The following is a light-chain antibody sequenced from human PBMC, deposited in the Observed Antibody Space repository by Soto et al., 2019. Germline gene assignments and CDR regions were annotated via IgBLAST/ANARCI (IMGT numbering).Light chain of an antibody. V-gene: IGLV2-14*01. CDR1: SSDVGAYNY. J-gene: IGLJ3*02. CDR2: DVT. CDR3: SSYTPSSTLV. Sequence: QSALTQPASVSGSPGQSITISCTGTSSDVGAYNYVSWYQQLPDKAPKLMIYDVTHRPSGVPHRFSGSKSGNTASLTISGLQAEDEADYFCSSYTPSSTLVFGGGTKVTVL.